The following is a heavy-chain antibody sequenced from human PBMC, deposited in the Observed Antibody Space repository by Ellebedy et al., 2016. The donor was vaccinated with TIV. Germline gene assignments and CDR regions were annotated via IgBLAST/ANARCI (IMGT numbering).Heavy chain of an antibody. V-gene: IGHV1-18*01. CDR1: GYTFTSYG. CDR3: ARDDYSNYVKGNAFDI. Sequence: ASVKVSCKASGYTFTSYGISWVRQAPGQGLEWMGWISAYNGNTNYAQKLQGRVTMTTDTSTSTAYMELSSLRSEDTAVYYCARDDYSNYVKGNAFDIWGQGTMVTVSS. J-gene: IGHJ3*02. CDR2: ISAYNGNT. D-gene: IGHD4-11*01.